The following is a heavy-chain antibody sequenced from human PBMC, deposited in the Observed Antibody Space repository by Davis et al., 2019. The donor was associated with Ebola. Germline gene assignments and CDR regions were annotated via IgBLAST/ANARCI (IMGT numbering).Heavy chain of an antibody. CDR3: ARGRVAFDP. V-gene: IGHV4-34*01. CDR1: SGSFSGYY. J-gene: IGHJ5*02. CDR2: INHSGST. Sequence: SETLSLTCAVYSGSFSGYYWSWIRQPPGKGLEWIGEINHSGSTNYNPSLKSRVTISVDTSKNQFSLKLSSVTAAETAVYYCARGRVAFDPWGQGTLVTVSS.